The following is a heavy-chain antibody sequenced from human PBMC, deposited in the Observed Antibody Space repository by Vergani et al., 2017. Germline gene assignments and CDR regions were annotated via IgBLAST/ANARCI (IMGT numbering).Heavy chain of an antibody. Sequence: VQLVESGGGLVQPGGSLRLSCAASGFTFSSYAMSWVRQAPGKGLEWVAVISYDGSNKYYADSVKGRFTISRDNSKNTLYLQMNSLRAEDTAVYYCAKVGIVGASGPYYYYGMDVWGQGTTVTVSS. D-gene: IGHD1-26*01. CDR2: ISYDGSNK. CDR3: AKVGIVGASGPYYYYGMDV. J-gene: IGHJ6*02. V-gene: IGHV3-30*18. CDR1: GFTFSSYA.